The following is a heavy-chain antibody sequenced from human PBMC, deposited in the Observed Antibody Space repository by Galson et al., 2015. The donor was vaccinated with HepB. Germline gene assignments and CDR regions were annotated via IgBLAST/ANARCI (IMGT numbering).Heavy chain of an antibody. V-gene: IGHV4-39*01. J-gene: IGHJ6*02. Sequence: ETLSLTCTVSGGSISDSSYYWGWIRQPPGKGLEWIGTAYYVANTYYNPSLRSRVSISVDRPRNQFSLRLNSVTAADTGVYYCARQKKYSSAWYEAHYNYNMDVWGQGTTVTVSS. CDR2: AYYVANT. CDR3: ARQKKYSSAWYEAHYNYNMDV. D-gene: IGHD6-19*01. CDR1: GGSISDSSYY.